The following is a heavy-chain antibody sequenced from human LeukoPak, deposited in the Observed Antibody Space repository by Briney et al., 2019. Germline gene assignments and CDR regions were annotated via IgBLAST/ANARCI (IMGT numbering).Heavy chain of an antibody. CDR2: IYYSGST. D-gene: IGHD3-16*01. V-gene: IGHV4-59*01. CDR3: ARLTAAASGGSDLGYYYYGMDV. J-gene: IGHJ6*02. CDR1: GGSISSYY. Sequence: SETLSLTCTVSGGSISSYYWSWIRQPPGKGLEWIGYIYYSGSTNYNPSLKSRVTISVDTSKNQFSLKLSSVTAADTAVYYCARLTAAASGGSDLGYYYYGMDVWGQGTTVTVSS.